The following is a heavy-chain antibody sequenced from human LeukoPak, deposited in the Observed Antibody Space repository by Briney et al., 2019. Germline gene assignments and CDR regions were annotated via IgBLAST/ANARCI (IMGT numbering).Heavy chain of an antibody. Sequence: ASVKVSCKAFGYTFTSYAMHWVRQAPGQRLEWMGWINAGNGNTKYSQKFQGRVTITRDTSASTAYMELSSLRSEDTAVYYCARDTGGYDWVRYYFDYWGQGTLVTVSS. CDR1: GYTFTSYA. CDR2: INAGNGNT. V-gene: IGHV1-3*01. CDR3: ARDTGGYDWVRYYFDY. J-gene: IGHJ4*02. D-gene: IGHD5-12*01.